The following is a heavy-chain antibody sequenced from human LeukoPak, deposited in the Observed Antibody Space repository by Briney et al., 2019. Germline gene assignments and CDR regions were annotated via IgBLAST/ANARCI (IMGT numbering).Heavy chain of an antibody. CDR1: GYTFTSYD. V-gene: IGHV1-8*01. CDR3: ARSSPTYYYDSSGYVRYYYYYYGMDV. CDR2: MNPNSGNT. J-gene: IGHJ6*02. D-gene: IGHD3-22*01. Sequence: GASVKVSCKASGYTFTSYDINWVRQATGQGLEWMGWMNPNSGNTGYAQKFQGRVTMTRSTSISTAYMELSSLRSEDTVVYYCARSSPTYYYDSSGYVRYYYYYYGMDVWGQGTTVTVSS.